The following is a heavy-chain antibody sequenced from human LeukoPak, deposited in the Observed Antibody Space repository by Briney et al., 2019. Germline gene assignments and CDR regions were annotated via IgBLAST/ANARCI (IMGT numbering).Heavy chain of an antibody. CDR2: IIPIFGAA. CDR3: ARDHKRGWLQSFDY. Sequence: SVKVSCKASGGTFSSYAISWVRQAPGQGLEWMGGIIPIFGAANYAQKFQGRVTITADESTSTAYMELSSLRSEDTAVYYCARDHKRGWLQSFDYWGQGTLVTVSS. CDR1: GGTFSSYA. V-gene: IGHV1-69*13. J-gene: IGHJ4*02. D-gene: IGHD5-24*01.